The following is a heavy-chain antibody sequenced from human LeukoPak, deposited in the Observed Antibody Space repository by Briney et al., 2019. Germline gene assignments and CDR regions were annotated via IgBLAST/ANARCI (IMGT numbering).Heavy chain of an antibody. CDR1: GFTFSSYW. J-gene: IGHJ1*01. D-gene: IGHD6-13*01. Sequence: GGSLRLSCAASGFTFSSYWMSWVRQAPGKGLEWVANIKQDGSEKYYVDSVKGRFTISRDNAKNSLYLQMNSLRAEDTAVYYCARHSSSWQPRLGYFQHWGQGTLVTVSS. CDR2: IKQDGSEK. CDR3: ARHSSSWQPRLGYFQH. V-gene: IGHV3-7*01.